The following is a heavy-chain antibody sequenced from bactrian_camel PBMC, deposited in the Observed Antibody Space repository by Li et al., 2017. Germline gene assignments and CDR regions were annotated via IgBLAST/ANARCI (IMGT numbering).Heavy chain of an antibody. J-gene: IGHJ4*01. V-gene: IGHV3S40*01. CDR3: AADFYNLQLARSYTY. D-gene: IGHD7*01. CDR1: GITFSRHD. CDR2: ITSPPSLFRAA. Sequence: QLVESGGGLVQPGESLRLSCVASGITFSRHDMSWVRQAPGKEVEWVAGITSPPSLFRAASYADSVKGRFTISRDNAKDTLYLQMNNLKLEDTAMYYCAADFYNLQLARSYTYWGQGTQVTVS.